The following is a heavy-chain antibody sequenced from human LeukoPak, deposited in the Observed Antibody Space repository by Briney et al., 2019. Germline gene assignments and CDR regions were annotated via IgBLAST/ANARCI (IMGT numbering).Heavy chain of an antibody. J-gene: IGHJ4*02. D-gene: IGHD1-26*01. CDR2: IKQDGSVK. V-gene: IGHV3-7*03. Sequence: GGSLRLSCAASGFTFSSYWMSWVRQAPGKGLEWVTNIKQDGSVKYYVDSVKGRFTISRDNAKNSLYLQMNSLRAEDTAVYYCARDGRELLTQDYWGQGTLVTVSS. CDR1: GFTFSSYW. CDR3: ARDGRELLTQDY.